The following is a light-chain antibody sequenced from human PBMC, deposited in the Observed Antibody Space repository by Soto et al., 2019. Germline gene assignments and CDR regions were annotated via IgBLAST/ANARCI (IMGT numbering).Light chain of an antibody. CDR3: QKRSNWPSIT. CDR2: DAS. Sequence: EIVMTQYPAILSVSPGERATLSCRASQSVSSNLAWYQQKPGQAPRLLIYDASNRATGIPDRFSGSGSGTDFTLTISRLEPEDFAVYYCQKRSNWPSITFGQGTRLEIK. CDR1: QSVSSN. V-gene: IGKV3-11*01. J-gene: IGKJ5*01.